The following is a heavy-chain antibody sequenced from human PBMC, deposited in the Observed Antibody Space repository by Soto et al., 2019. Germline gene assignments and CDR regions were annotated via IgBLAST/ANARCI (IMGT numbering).Heavy chain of an antibody. V-gene: IGHV4-59*01. CDR3: AKDPSRGSYRALLAFDY. CDR1: GGSISSSY. D-gene: IGHD1-26*01. CDR2: IYDSGST. Sequence: SETLSLTCTVSGGSISSSYWSWIRQPPGKGLEWIGYIYDSGSTYYNSSVKGRFTISRDNSKNTLYLQMKSLRAEDTAEYYSAKDPSRGSYRALLAFDYGGQGTLVTVSS. J-gene: IGHJ4*02.